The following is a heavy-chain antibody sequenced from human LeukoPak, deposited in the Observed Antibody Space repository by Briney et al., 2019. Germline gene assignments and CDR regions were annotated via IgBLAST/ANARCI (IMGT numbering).Heavy chain of an antibody. CDR2: MSGSGSST. CDR1: GFTFNTYA. J-gene: IGHJ4*02. CDR3: ARLGGYYFDY. Sequence: PGGSLRLSCAASGFTFNTYAMSWVRQAPGKGLEWVSSMSGSGSSTYYADSVKGRFTISRDNSKNTLYLQMNSLRAEDTAVYYCARLGGYYFDYWGQGTLVTVSS. D-gene: IGHD3-16*01. V-gene: IGHV3-23*01.